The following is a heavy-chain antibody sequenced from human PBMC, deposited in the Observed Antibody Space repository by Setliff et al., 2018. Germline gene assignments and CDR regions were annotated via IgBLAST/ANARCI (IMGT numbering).Heavy chain of an antibody. D-gene: IGHD6-19*01. J-gene: IGHJ4*02. CDR3: TRDWGGWYDY. Sequence: ASVKVSCKASGYTFTTYAIGWMRQAPGQGPEWMGWINTNTGNPSYAQGFTGRFVFSLDTSVSTAYLQISSLKGEDTGVYYCTRDWGGWYDYWGQGTLVTVSS. V-gene: IGHV7-4-1*02. CDR1: GYTFTTYA. CDR2: INTNTGNP.